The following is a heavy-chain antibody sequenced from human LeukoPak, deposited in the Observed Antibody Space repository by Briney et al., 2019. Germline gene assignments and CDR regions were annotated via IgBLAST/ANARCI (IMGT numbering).Heavy chain of an antibody. D-gene: IGHD6-13*01. CDR1: GGSISSSSYY. V-gene: IGHV4-39*07. CDR2: IYYSGST. Sequence: SETLSLTCTVSGGSISSSSYYWGWIRQPPGKGLEWFGSIYYSGSTYYNPSLKSRVSISVDTSKNQFSLKLSSVTAADTAVYYCAREDDTIADNTFDIWGQGTVVTVSS. J-gene: IGHJ3*02. CDR3: AREDDTIADNTFDI.